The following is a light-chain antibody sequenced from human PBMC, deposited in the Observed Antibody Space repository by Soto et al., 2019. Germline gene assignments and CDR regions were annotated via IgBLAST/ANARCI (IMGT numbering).Light chain of an antibody. Sequence: DIQMTQSPSSLSASVGDRFTITCRASQSISSYLNWYQQKPGKXPKXXIYAASSLQSGVPSRFSASGSGTDFTITISSLQPEDCATYYGQQSYSTPRTFGQGTKVDIK. CDR2: AAS. V-gene: IGKV1-39*01. CDR1: QSISSY. J-gene: IGKJ1*01. CDR3: QQSYSTPRT.